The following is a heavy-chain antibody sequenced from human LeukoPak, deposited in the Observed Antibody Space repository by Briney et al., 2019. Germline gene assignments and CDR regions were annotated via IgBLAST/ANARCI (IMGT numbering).Heavy chain of an antibody. CDR1: GGSFSGYY. V-gene: IGHV4-34*01. D-gene: IGHD6-13*01. CDR3: AREGIAAARGWFDP. J-gene: IGHJ5*02. CDR2: INHSGST. Sequence: SETLSLTCAVYGGSFSGYYWSWIRQPPGKGLNGIGEINHSGSTNYNPSLKSRVTISVDTSKNQFSLKLSSVTAADTAVYYCAREGIAAARGWFDPWGQGTLVTVSS.